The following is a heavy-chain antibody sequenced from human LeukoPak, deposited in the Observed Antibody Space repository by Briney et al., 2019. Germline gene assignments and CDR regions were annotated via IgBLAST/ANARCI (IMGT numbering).Heavy chain of an antibody. CDR3: ARVGIYDYGDY. Sequence: LRLSCAASGFPFSDYYMSWIRQPPGKGLEWIGSIYYSGSTYYNPSLKSRVTISVDTSKNQFSLKLSSVTAADTAVYYCARVGIYDYGDYWGQGTLVTVSS. CDR2: IYYSGST. D-gene: IGHD5-12*01. V-gene: IGHV4-38-2*01. J-gene: IGHJ4*02. CDR1: GFPFSDYY.